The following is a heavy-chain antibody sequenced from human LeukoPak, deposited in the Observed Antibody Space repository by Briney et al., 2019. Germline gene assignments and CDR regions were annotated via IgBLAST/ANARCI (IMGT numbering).Heavy chain of an antibody. J-gene: IGHJ4*02. CDR2: IYHSGST. CDR1: GGSISSGGYS. V-gene: IGHV4-30-2*01. CDR3: ARTALRGYGYGTFDY. Sequence: PSQTLSLTCAVSGGSISSGGYSWSWIRQPPGKGLEWIGYIYHSGSTNYNPSLKSRVTMSVDTSKNQFSLKLSSVTAADTAVYYCARTALRGYGYGTFDYWGQGTLVTVSS. D-gene: IGHD5-18*01.